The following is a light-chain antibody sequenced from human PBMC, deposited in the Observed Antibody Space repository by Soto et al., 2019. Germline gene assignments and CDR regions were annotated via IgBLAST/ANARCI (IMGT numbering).Light chain of an antibody. J-gene: IGKJ5*01. Sequence: EIVMTQSPATLSVSPGERATLSCRASQSIRTNLGWYQQKPGQAPRLLIYGASTRATGVPARFSGSGSGTEFSLTISSLQSEDSAVYYCQQYNNWPPITFGQGTRLEIK. CDR2: GAS. CDR1: QSIRTN. V-gene: IGKV3-15*01. CDR3: QQYNNWPPIT.